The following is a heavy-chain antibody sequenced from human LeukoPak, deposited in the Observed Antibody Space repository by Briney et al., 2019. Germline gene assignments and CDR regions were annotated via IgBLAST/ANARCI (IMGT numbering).Heavy chain of an antibody. CDR1: GFNFSATY. Sequence: VKPGGSLRLSCAASGFNFSATYMAWIRQAPGKGLEWISYISNRGITINYADSVRGRFTISRDDVKSSLYLHMNNLRTDDTALYYCARLRLRYTRNGDSTSYEVFDIWGQGTVVTVSS. CDR2: ISNRGITI. V-gene: IGHV3-11*01. D-gene: IGHD2-21*01. CDR3: ARLRLRYTRNGDSTSYEVFDI. J-gene: IGHJ3*02.